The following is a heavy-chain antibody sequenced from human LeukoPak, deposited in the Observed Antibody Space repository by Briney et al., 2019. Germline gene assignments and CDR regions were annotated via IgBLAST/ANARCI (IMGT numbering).Heavy chain of an antibody. V-gene: IGHV4-4*07. Sequence: SETLSLTCTVSGVSINEYFWTWIRQPAGKGLEWIGRIFSSGNTKFNPSPKSRVTMSLDTSKNHFSLNLTSVTAADTAVYYCARGLGPNTPHFDYWGQGALVTVSS. CDR2: IFSSGNT. J-gene: IGHJ4*02. D-gene: IGHD2-15*01. CDR3: ARGLGPNTPHFDY. CDR1: GVSINEYF.